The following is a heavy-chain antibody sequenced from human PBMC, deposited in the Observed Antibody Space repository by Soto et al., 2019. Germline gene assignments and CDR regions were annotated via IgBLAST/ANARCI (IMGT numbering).Heavy chain of an antibody. CDR2: IKQDGSEK. V-gene: IGHV3-7*01. CDR1: GFTFSSYW. CDR3: ARDRGYCSGGSCYFYAFDI. Sequence: GGSLRLSCAASGFTFSSYWMSWVRQAPGKGLEWVANIKQDGSEKYYVDSVKGRFTISRDNAKNSRYLQMNSLRAEDTAVYYCARDRGYCSGGSCYFYAFDIWGQGTMVTVSS. J-gene: IGHJ3*02. D-gene: IGHD2-15*01.